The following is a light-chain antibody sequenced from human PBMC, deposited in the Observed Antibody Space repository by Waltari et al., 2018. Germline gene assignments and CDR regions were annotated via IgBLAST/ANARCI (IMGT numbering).Light chain of an antibody. CDR2: ATN. V-gene: IGLV1-40*01. CDR1: SSTIGAGYD. CDR3: QSYDARLVVSV. Sequence: QSILTQPPSVSGALGQRVVISCTGSSSTIGAGYDVHWYQQFPGAPPKLLIYATNNRPSGVPDRVAGSKSGTSASLAITGLQPEDEAHYYCQSYDARLVVSVFGGGTKLTVL. J-gene: IGLJ2*01.